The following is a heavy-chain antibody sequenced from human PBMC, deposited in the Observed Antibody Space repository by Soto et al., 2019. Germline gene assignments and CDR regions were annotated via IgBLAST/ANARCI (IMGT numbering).Heavy chain of an antibody. CDR2: IYYSGGSY. Sequence: LSLTCTVSGGSISSGGYYWSWIRQHPGKGLEWIGYIYYSGGSYYYNPSLKSRLTISGDTSKNQFSLKLSSVTAADTAVYYCARGGVGATTRGDFDFWGQGTLVTVSS. CDR1: GGSISSGGYY. V-gene: IGHV4-31*03. CDR3: ARGGVGATTRGDFDF. J-gene: IGHJ4*02. D-gene: IGHD1-26*01.